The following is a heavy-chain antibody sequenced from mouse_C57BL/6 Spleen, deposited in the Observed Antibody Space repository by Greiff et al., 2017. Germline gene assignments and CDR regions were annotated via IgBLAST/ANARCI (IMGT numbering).Heavy chain of an antibody. CDR1: GYTFTDYY. CDR2: INPYNGGT. CDR3: ARDGFITTVVAKDYFDY. V-gene: IGHV1-19*01. J-gene: IGHJ2*01. D-gene: IGHD1-1*01. Sequence: EVKLQESGPVLVKPGASVKMSCKASGYTFTDYYMNWVKQSHGKSLEWIGVINPYNGGTSYNQKFKGKATLTVDKSSSTAYMELNSLTSEDSAVYYCARDGFITTVVAKDYFDYWGQGTTLTVSS.